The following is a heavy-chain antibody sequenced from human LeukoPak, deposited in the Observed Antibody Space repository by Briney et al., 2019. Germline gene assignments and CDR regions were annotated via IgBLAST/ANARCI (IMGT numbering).Heavy chain of an antibody. D-gene: IGHD6-13*01. CDR3: ARFSSSTWVFDF. V-gene: IGHV4-59*01. CDR1: GGSTSSYY. Sequence: SETLSLTCTVSGGSTSSYYWSWIRQPPGKGLEWIGYIYYSGSTNYNPSLKSRVTISVDKSKNQFSLHMSSVTAADTAVYYCARFSSSTWVFDFWGHGTLVTVSS. CDR2: IYYSGST. J-gene: IGHJ4*01.